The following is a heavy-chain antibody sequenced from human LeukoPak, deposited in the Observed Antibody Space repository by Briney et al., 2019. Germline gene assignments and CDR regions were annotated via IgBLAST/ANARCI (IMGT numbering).Heavy chain of an antibody. CDR3: ASNPGRGDCFDL. CDR1: GFTFSTFA. CDR2: ISDNGGAT. D-gene: IGHD3-10*01. Sequence: PGGSLRLSCAASGFTFSTFAMSWVRQAPGKGLEWVSTISDNGGATHVADSVKGRFIISRDNYKNTLYLQMNSLTTEDTAVYYCASNPGRGDCFDLWRRETRLIVSS. V-gene: IGHV3-23*01. J-gene: IGHJ5*02.